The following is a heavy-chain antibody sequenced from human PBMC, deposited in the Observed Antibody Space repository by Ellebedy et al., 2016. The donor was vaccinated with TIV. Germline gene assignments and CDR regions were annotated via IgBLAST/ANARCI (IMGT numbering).Heavy chain of an antibody. J-gene: IGHJ6*02. D-gene: IGHD3-10*01. CDR2: IYPGDSDT. CDR1: GYSFTNYW. V-gene: IGHV5-51*01. Sequence: GESLKISCQASGYSFTNYWIGWVRQMPGKGLEWIGIIYPGDSDTRYIPSFEGQVTISLDKSISTAYLQWNSLKASDTATYYCARRMVRGGIRYAMDVWGQGTTVTVSS. CDR3: ARRMVRGGIRYAMDV.